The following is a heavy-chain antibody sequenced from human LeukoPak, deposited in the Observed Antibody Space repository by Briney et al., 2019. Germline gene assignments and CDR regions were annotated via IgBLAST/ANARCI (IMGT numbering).Heavy chain of an antibody. CDR1: GGSLSSYY. CDR3: ARAAPSYYGSGSLGSYYYGMDV. V-gene: IGHV4-59*01. D-gene: IGHD3-10*01. Sequence: SETLSLTCTVSGGSLSSYYWSWIRQPPGKGLGWIGYVYYSGSTNYNPSLKSRVAISIDTSKNQFSLKLSSVTAADTAMYYCARAAPSYYGSGSLGSYYYGMDVWGQGTTVTVSS. J-gene: IGHJ6*02. CDR2: VYYSGST.